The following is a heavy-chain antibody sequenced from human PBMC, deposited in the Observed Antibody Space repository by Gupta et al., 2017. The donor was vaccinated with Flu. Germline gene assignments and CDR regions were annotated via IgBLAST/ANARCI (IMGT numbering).Heavy chain of an antibody. V-gene: IGHV3-23*01. CDR1: GFGLRSLA. Sequence: EEQVLESGGGVVQPGGALRRYCAASGFGLRSLAMSWVRQAPGKGLEWVSTIGGSGGPTYYAASVKGRFTISRDNSKNTLSLQMNSLRVEDTAVYYCAKDRLPNNWLDPWGQGTLVTVS. CDR3: AKDRLPNNWLDP. CDR2: IGGSGGPT. J-gene: IGHJ5*02. D-gene: IGHD6-25*01.